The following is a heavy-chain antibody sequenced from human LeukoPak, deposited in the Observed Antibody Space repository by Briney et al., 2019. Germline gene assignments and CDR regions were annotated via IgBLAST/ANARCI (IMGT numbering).Heavy chain of an antibody. J-gene: IGHJ4*02. CDR1: GFTFSSYW. D-gene: IGHD3-22*01. CDR2: INSDGSST. Sequence: PGGSLRLSCAASGFTFSSYWMHWVRHAPGKGLVWVSRINSDGSSTSYADSVKGRFTISRDNAKNTLYLQMNSLRAEDTAVYYCARGGSSGYPDYWGQGTQVTVSS. V-gene: IGHV3-74*01. CDR3: ARGGSSGYPDY.